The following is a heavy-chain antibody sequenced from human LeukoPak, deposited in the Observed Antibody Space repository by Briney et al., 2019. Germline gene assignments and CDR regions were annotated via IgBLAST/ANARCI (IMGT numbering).Heavy chain of an antibody. Sequence: PSDTLSLTCAVSGGPIMTAPYFWGWVRQPPGKGLEWLGSVFHDGTTYYSPSLKSRVTVSADTSRNRFSLSLTSSSAADTAVYYCVRSGVVLQTGFDFWGQGALVTVSS. CDR1: GGPIMTAPYF. J-gene: IGHJ4*02. CDR3: VRSGVVLQTGFDF. CDR2: VFHDGTT. V-gene: IGHV4-39*07. D-gene: IGHD3-16*01.